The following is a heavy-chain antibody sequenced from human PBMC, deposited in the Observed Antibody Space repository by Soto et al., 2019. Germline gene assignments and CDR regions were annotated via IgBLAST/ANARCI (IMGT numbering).Heavy chain of an antibody. Sequence: GGSLRLSCAASGFTFSSYGMHWVRQAPGKGLEWVAVISYDGSNKYYADSVKGRFTISRDNSKNTLYLQMNSLRAEDTAVYYCPKDIYYDILTGYYYGMDVWGQGTTVTVS. CDR1: GFTFSSYG. CDR2: ISYDGSNK. D-gene: IGHD3-9*01. V-gene: IGHV3-30*18. J-gene: IGHJ6*02. CDR3: PKDIYYDILTGYYYGMDV.